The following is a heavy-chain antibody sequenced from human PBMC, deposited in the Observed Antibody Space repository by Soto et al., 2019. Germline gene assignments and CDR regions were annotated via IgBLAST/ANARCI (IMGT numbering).Heavy chain of an antibody. V-gene: IGHV3-53*01. D-gene: IGHD1-26*01. CDR3: ARGGGSLYCFHC. CDR1: GFNVSTNY. CDR2: IYSGGTT. Sequence: EVQLVESGGGLMQPGGSLRLSCAASGFNVSTNYMTWVRQAPGKGLEWVSVIYSGGTTYYADSVKGRFIISTDNFKNTLYRHMNNLRAEDTALCYWARGGGSLYCFHCWGQGNLVTVSS. J-gene: IGHJ4*02.